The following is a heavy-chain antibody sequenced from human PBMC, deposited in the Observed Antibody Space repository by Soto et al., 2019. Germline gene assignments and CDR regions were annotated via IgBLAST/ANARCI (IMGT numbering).Heavy chain of an antibody. CDR1: GFTISNNY. CDR2: IYSGGST. J-gene: IGHJ4*02. V-gene: IGHV3-66*01. CDR3: ARDSFLGYCSGGSCYEDYYFDY. Sequence: PGRSLRLSSAASGFTISNNYMSWVIKAPGKGLEWVSVIYSGGSTYYADSVKGRFTISRDNSKNTLYLQMNSLRAEDTAVYYCARDSFLGYCSGGSCYEDYYFDYWGQGTLVTDSS. D-gene: IGHD2-15*01.